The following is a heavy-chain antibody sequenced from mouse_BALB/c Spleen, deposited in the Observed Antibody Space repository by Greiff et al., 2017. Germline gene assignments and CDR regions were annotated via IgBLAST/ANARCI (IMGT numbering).Heavy chain of an antibody. V-gene: IGHV2-9*02. CDR2: IWAGGST. Sequence: VKLQESGPGLVAPSQSLSITCTVSGFSLTSYGVHWVRQPPGKGLEWLGVIWAGGSTNYNSALMSRLSISKDNSKSQVFLKMNSLQTDDTAMYYCARVRSTMTTEGFDVWGAGTTVTVSS. CDR3: ARVRSTMTTEGFDV. J-gene: IGHJ1*01. D-gene: IGHD2-4*01. CDR1: GFSLTSYG.